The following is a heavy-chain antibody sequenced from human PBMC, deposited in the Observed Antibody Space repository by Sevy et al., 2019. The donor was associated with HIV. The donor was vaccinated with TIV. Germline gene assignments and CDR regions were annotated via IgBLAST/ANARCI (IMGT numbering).Heavy chain of an antibody. Sequence: ASVKVSCKASGYNFIIYGISWVQQAPGQGLEWMGWISGHNGNTNYAQNFQGRVTMTRDTSTSTAYMELRSLRSDDTAVYYCARVFRGAAAGADFYYYMDVWGKGTTVTVSS. CDR2: ISGHNGNT. CDR1: GYNFIIYG. J-gene: IGHJ6*03. D-gene: IGHD6-13*01. V-gene: IGHV1-18*01. CDR3: ARVFRGAAAGADFYYYMDV.